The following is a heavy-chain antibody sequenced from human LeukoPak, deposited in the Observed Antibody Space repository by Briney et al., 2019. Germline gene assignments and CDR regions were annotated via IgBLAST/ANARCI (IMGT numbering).Heavy chain of an antibody. CDR2: ISAYNGNT. D-gene: IGHD3-10*01. Sequence: GASVKVSCKASGYTFTSYGISWVRQAPGQGLEWMGWISAYNGNTNYAQKLQGRVTMTTDTSTSTAYMELRSLRSDDTAVYYCARGGSGSYYPTSAAFDIWGQGTMVTVSS. V-gene: IGHV1-18*01. CDR3: ARGGSGSYYPTSAAFDI. J-gene: IGHJ3*02. CDR1: GYTFTSYG.